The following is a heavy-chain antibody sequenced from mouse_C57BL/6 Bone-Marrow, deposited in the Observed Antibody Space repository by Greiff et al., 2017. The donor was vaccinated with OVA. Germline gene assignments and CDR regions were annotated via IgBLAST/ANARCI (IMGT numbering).Heavy chain of an antibody. Sequence: EVQLVESGGGLVQPKGSVKLSCAASGFSFNTYAMNWVRQAHGPPWEWVARIRSKSNKYATYYADSVKDRFTISRYDSESMLYLQMNNLKTEDTAMYYCVSSGAYYSNSYAMDYWGQGTSVTVSS. V-gene: IGHV10-1*01. CDR1: GFSFNTYA. J-gene: IGHJ4*01. CDR3: VSSGAYYSNSYAMDY. D-gene: IGHD2-5*01. CDR2: IRSKSNKYAT.